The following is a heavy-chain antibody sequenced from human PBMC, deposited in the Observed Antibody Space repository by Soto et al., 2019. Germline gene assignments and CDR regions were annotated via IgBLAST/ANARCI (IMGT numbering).Heavy chain of an antibody. D-gene: IGHD2-2*01. V-gene: IGHV5-51*01. CDR2: IYPGDSDT. Sequence: GESLKISCKGSGYSFTSYWIGWVRQMPGKGLEWMGIIYPGDSDTRYSPSFQGQVTISADKSISTAYLQWSSLKASDTAMYYCARPRGYQLLGYAFDIWGQGTMVTVSS. J-gene: IGHJ3*02. CDR3: ARPRGYQLLGYAFDI. CDR1: GYSFTSYW.